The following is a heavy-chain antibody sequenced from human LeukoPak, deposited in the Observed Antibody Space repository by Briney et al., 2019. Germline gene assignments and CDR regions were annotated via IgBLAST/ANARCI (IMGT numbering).Heavy chain of an antibody. V-gene: IGHV5-51*01. J-gene: IGHJ4*02. CDR2: IYPGDSDT. D-gene: IGHD6-13*01. CDR1: GYSFTTYW. CDR3: ATSTRNPLVPTPFAY. Sequence: GESLKISCKGSGYSFTTYWIGWVRQMPGKGLEWMGIIYPGDSDTRYSPSFHGQVTISADKSISTAYLQWSSLRASDTAMYYCATSTRNPLVPTPFAYWGQGTLVTVSS.